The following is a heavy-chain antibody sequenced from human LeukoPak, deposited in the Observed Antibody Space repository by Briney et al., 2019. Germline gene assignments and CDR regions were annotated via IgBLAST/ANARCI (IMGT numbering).Heavy chain of an antibody. Sequence: GRSLRLSCAASGFTFSSYSMNWVRQAPGKGLEWVSAISTSSSYIYYADSVKGRFTISRDNAKNSLYLQMNSRRAEDTAVYYCARATRDITMVRGVKEYFDYWGQGTLVTVSS. D-gene: IGHD3-10*01. CDR2: ISTSSSYI. CDR1: GFTFSSYS. CDR3: ARATRDITMVRGVKEYFDY. J-gene: IGHJ4*02. V-gene: IGHV3-21*01.